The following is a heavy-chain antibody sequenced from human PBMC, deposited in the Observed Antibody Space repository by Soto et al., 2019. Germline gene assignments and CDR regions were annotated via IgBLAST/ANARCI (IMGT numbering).Heavy chain of an antibody. CDR2: IYHSGST. J-gene: IGHJ4*02. CDR1: GGSISSSNW. V-gene: IGHV4-4*02. Sequence: SETLSLTCAVSGGSISSSNWWSWVRQPPGKGLEWIGEIYHSGSTNYNPSLKSRVTISVDKSKNQFSLKLSSVTAADTAVYYCATSPGSGSHILDYWGQGTLVTVSS. CDR3: ATSPGSGSHILDY. D-gene: IGHD3-10*01.